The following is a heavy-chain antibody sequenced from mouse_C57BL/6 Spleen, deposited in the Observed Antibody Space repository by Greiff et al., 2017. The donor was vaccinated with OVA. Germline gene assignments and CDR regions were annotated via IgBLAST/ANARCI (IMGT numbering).Heavy chain of an antibody. CDR2: ISGGGGNT. D-gene: IGHD4-1*01. J-gene: IGHJ3*01. Sequence: EVHLVESGGGLVKPGGSLKLSCAASGFTFSSYTMSWVRQTPEKRLEWVATISGGGGNTYYPDSVKGRFTISRDNAKNTLYLQMSSLRSEDTALYYCAKGGTGTIAYWGQGTLVTVSA. CDR3: AKGGTGTIAY. CDR1: GFTFSSYT. V-gene: IGHV5-9*01.